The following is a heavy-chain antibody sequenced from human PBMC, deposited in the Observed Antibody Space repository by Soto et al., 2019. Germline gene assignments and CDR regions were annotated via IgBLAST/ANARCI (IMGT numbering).Heavy chain of an antibody. CDR2: IYYSGST. J-gene: IGHJ4*02. CDR3: AGPGY. CDR1: GVSISSYY. Sequence: PSETLSLTCTVSGVSISSYYWSWIRQPPGKGLEWIGYIYYSGSTNYNPSLKSRVTISVDTSKNQFSLKLSSVTAADTAVYYCAGPGYWGQGTLVTVSS. V-gene: IGHV4-59*01.